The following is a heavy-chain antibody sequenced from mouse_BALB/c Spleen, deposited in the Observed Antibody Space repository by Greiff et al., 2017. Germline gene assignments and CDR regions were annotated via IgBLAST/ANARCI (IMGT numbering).Heavy chain of an antibody. CDR1: GFNIKDYY. CDR2: IDPENGNT. CDR3: ASFTYAMDY. J-gene: IGHJ4*01. Sequence: EVQLQESGAELVRPGALVKLSCKASGFNIKDYYMHWVKQRPEQGLEWIGWIDPENGNTIYDPKFQGKASITADTSSNTAYLQLSSLTSEDTAVYYCASFTYAMDYWGQGTSVTVSS. V-gene: IGHV14-1*02.